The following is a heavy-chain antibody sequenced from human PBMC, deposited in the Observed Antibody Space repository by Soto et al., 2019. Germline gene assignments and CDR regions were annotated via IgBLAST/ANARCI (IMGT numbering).Heavy chain of an antibody. D-gene: IGHD3-3*01. Sequence: SATLSLTCSVYGGSFSGYYWSWLRQPPGKGLEWIGEINHSGSTNYNPSLKSRVPISVDTPKNQFSWKLSFVPAADTAVYYCARGPFTIFGVVIIRPYYSYGMDVWGQGTTVTVSS. CDR1: GGSFSGYY. J-gene: IGHJ6*02. CDR3: ARGPFTIFGVVIIRPYYSYGMDV. V-gene: IGHV4-34*01. CDR2: INHSGST.